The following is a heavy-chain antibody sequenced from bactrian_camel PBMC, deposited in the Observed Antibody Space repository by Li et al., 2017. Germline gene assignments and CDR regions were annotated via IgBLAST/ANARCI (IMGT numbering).Heavy chain of an antibody. D-gene: IGHD7*01. CDR3: AADRSVCALVRTGHGDPDKY. CDR2: ISNYGRT. V-gene: IGHV3S55*01. CDR1: IYRLNTYC. J-gene: IGHJ4*01. Sequence: HVQLVESGGGSVQAGGSLRLSCAASIYRLNTYCMAWFRQAPGKEREGVASISNYGRTLYTDSVKGRSTISKDTSQNTLYLQMNSLKPDDTAMYYCAADRSVCALVRTGHGDPDKYWGQGTQVTVS.